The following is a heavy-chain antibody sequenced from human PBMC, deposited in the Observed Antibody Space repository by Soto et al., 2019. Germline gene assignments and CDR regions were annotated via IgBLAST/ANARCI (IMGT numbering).Heavy chain of an antibody. J-gene: IGHJ3*01. Sequence: PSETLSLTCIVSGGSISSGDDYWAWIRQPPGKGLEWLGYIYYSGTTHFNPSLKSRLTLSIDTSKNQFSLKLSSVTAADTAVYFCARAPLVRDDASDLWGQGTVVTVSS. D-gene: IGHD1-26*01. CDR3: ARAPLVRDDASDL. CDR2: IYYSGTT. V-gene: IGHV4-30-4*01. CDR1: GGSISSGDDY.